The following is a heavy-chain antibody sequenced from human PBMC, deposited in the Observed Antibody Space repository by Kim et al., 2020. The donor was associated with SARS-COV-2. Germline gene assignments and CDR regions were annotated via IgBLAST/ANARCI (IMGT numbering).Heavy chain of an antibody. CDR2: IVVGSGNT. D-gene: IGHD4-17*01. Sequence: SVKVSCKASGFTFTSSAVQWVRQARGQRLEWIGWIVVGSGNTNYAQKFQERVTITRDMSTSTAYMELSSLRSEDTAVYYCAAVFPSHYGGNPDFDYWGQGTLVTVSS. J-gene: IGHJ4*02. CDR3: AAVFPSHYGGNPDFDY. V-gene: IGHV1-58*01. CDR1: GFTFTSSA.